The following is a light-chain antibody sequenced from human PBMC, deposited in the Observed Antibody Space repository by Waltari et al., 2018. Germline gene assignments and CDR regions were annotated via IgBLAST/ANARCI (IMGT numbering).Light chain of an antibody. CDR2: GAS. CDR3: QKYGTLPAT. CDR1: QSVSRW. V-gene: IGKV3-20*01. J-gene: IGKJ1*01. Sequence: EIVLTLSPATLSLSPGERATLSCRASQSVSRWLAWYQQKPGQPPRLLIYGASSRATGIPDRFSGSGSGTDFSLTISRLEPEDSAVYYCQKYGTLPATFGQGTKVEVK.